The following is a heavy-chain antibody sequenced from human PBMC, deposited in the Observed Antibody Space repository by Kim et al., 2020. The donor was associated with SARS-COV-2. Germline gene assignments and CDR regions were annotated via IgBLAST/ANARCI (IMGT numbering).Heavy chain of an antibody. CDR1: GYTFTSYG. CDR3: ARGESSRGQYYYYGMDV. Sequence: ASVKVSCKASGYTFTSYGISWVRQAPGQGLEWMGWISAYNGNTNYAQKLQGRVTMTTDTSTSTAYMELRSLRSDDTAVYYCARGESSRGQYYYYGMDVWGQGTTVTVSS. CDR2: ISAYNGNT. V-gene: IGHV1-18*01. J-gene: IGHJ6*02. D-gene: IGHD6-19*01.